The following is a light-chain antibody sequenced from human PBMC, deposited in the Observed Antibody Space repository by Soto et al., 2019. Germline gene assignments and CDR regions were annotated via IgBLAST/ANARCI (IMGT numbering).Light chain of an antibody. CDR3: SSYGGSTNFA. CDR2: EVS. Sequence: QSVLTQPPSASGSPGQSVTISCTGTSSDVGGYNYVSWYQQHPGKAPKLMIYEVSKRPSGVPYRFSGSKSGNTASLTVSGLQAEDEADYYCSSYGGSTNFAFGGGTKLTVL. CDR1: SSDVGGYNY. V-gene: IGLV2-8*01. J-gene: IGLJ3*02.